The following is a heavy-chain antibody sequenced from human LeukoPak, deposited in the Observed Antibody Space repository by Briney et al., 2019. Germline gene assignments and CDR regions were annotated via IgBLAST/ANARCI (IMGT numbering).Heavy chain of an antibody. V-gene: IGHV3-11*04. CDR2: ISSSGSTI. J-gene: IGHJ4*02. D-gene: IGHD6-19*01. CDR3: ARDSSGWYYFDY. Sequence: PGGSLRLSCAASGFTVSSNYMSWVRQAPGKGLEWVSYISSSGSTIYYADSVKGRFTISRDNAKNSLYLQMNSLRAEDTAVYYCARDSSGWYYFDYWGQGTLVTVSS. CDR1: GFTVSSNY.